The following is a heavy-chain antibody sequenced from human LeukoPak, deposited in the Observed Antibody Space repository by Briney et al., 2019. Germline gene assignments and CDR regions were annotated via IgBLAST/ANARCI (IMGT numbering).Heavy chain of an antibody. CDR2: IRYDANNQ. Sequence: GGSLRLSCAASGFTFSNYGMHWGRQAPGQGLEWVAFIRYDANNQYYADSVTGRFTISRDNYKNTLYLQMNSLRAEDTAVYYCVKPYSAGWYSDAFDVWGQGTMVTVSS. CDR3: VKPYSAGWYSDAFDV. CDR1: GFTFSNYG. V-gene: IGHV3-30*02. D-gene: IGHD6-19*01. J-gene: IGHJ3*01.